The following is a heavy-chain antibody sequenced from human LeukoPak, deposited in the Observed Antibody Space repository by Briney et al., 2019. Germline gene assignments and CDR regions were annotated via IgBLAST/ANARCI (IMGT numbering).Heavy chain of an antibody. D-gene: IGHD6-13*01. V-gene: IGHV4-38-2*02. J-gene: IGHJ4*02. CDR2: IYNSGST. CDR3: ARGWYSSSWNRYYFDY. Sequence: SETLSLTCTVSGYSISSGYYWGWIRQPPGNGLEWIGSIYNSGSTYYNPSLKSRVTISVDTSKNQFSLKLSSVTAADTAVYYCARGWYSSSWNRYYFDYWGQGTMVTVSS. CDR1: GYSISSGYY.